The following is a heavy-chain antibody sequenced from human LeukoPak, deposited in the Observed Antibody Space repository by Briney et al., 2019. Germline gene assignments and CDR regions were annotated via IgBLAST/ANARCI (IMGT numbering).Heavy chain of an antibody. D-gene: IGHD7-27*01. CDR2: MNPNSGNT. J-gene: IGHJ3*02. Sequence: ASVKVPCTASGYTFTSYDINWVRQATGQGLEWMGWMNPNSGNTGYAQKFQGRVTITRNTSISTAYMELSSLRPEDTAVYYCARARGDDAFDIWGQGTMVTVSS. CDR1: GYTFTSYD. CDR3: ARARGDDAFDI. V-gene: IGHV1-8*03.